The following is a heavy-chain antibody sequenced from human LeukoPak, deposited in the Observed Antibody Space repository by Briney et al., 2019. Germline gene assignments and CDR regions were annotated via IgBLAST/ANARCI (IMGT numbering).Heavy chain of an antibody. CDR2: TYFTGST. D-gene: IGHD3-22*01. CDR3: AGTAASDSNDYYPH. V-gene: IGHV4-30-4*01. J-gene: IGHJ4*02. Sequence: SETLSLTCNVSRGSISSGGHYWSWIRQRPGKGLEWMGYTYFTGSTYYNPSLQSRLIISADTSMTQFSLRLRSVTAADTAVYYCAGTAASDSNDYYPHWGQGTLVTVSS. CDR1: RGSISSGGHY.